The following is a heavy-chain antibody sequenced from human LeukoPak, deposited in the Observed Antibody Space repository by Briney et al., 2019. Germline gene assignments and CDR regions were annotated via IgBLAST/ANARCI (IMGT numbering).Heavy chain of an antibody. D-gene: IGHD2-2*01. CDR1: GGSISSSSYY. J-gene: IGHJ6*03. Sequence: SQTLSLTCSVSGGSISSSSYYWGWIRQPPGKGLEWIGSIYYSGSTYYNPSLKSRVTMSVDTSKNQFSLKLSSVTAADTAVYYCAREGCSSTSCPSYYYYYYMDVWGKGTTVTVSS. V-gene: IGHV4-39*07. CDR3: AREGCSSTSCPSYYYYYYMDV. CDR2: IYYSGST.